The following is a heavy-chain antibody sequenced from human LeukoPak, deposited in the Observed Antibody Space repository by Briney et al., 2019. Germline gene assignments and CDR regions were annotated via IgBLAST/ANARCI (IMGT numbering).Heavy chain of an antibody. CDR1: GFTVSSNY. V-gene: IGHV3-66*01. CDR2: IYSGGST. CDR3: ASSRFQEPYYFDY. D-gene: IGHD1-14*01. J-gene: IGHJ4*02. Sequence: GGSLRLSCAASGFTVSSNYMSWVRQAPGKGLEWVSVIYSGGSTYYADSVKGRFTISRDNSKNTLYLQMNSLRAEDTAVYYCASSRFQEPYYFDYWGQRTLVTVSS.